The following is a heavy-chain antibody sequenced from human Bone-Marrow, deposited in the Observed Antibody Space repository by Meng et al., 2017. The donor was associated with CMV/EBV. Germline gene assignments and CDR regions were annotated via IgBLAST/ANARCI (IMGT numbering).Heavy chain of an antibody. CDR2: ISSSGSTI. V-gene: IGHV3-11*04. J-gene: IGHJ3*02. CDR1: GFTFSDYY. CDR3: ARESDSSGYYYVAFDI. D-gene: IGHD3-22*01. Sequence: GGSLRLSCAASGFTFSDYYMSWIRQAPGKGLEWVSYISSSGSTIYYADSVKGRFTISRDNAKNSLYLQMNSLRAEDTAVYYCARESDSSGYYYVAFDIWGQGTMVTVSS.